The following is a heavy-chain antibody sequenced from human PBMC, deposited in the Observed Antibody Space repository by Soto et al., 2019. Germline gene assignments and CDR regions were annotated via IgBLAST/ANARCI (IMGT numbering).Heavy chain of an antibody. D-gene: IGHD3-10*01. Sequence: GGSLRLSCAASGFTFSSAWMTWVRQAPGKGLEWVGRIKRRNDGETTDYAAPVKGRFTISRDDSKKTLYLQMSSLKTEDTAVYCCTTVLSITMVRGVINYFDHWGQGTLVTVSS. CDR2: IKRRNDGETT. V-gene: IGHV3-15*01. CDR3: TTVLSITMVRGVINYFDH. J-gene: IGHJ4*02. CDR1: GFTFSSAW.